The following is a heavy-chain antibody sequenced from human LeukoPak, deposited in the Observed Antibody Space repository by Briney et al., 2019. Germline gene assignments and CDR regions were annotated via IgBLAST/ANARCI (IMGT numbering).Heavy chain of an antibody. J-gene: IGHJ4*02. CDR1: GFIFSSYA. V-gene: IGHV3-30-3*01. CDR2: ISYDGSNK. CDR3: ARSYGYYRQGTDY. Sequence: PGGSLRLSCAASGFIFSSYAMHWVRQAPGKGLEWVAVISYDGSNKYYADSVKGRFTISRDNSKNTLYLQMTSLRAEDTAQYYCARSYGYYRQGTDYWGQGTRVTVSS. D-gene: IGHD3-22*01.